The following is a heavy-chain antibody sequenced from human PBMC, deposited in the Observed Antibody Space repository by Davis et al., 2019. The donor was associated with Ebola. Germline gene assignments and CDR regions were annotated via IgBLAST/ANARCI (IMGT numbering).Heavy chain of an antibody. CDR1: GDSISSNFYS. CDR2: IHHSGRT. J-gene: IGHJ5*02. V-gene: IGHV4-30-2*01. CDR3: ARESLGPLRGDWFDP. D-gene: IGHD3-10*01. Sequence: PSETLSLTCAVSGDSISSNFYSWNWIRQPPGGGLEWIGYIHHSGRTSYNPPLKSRPTISVDTSKNQFSLKLNSMTAADTAVYYCARESLGPLRGDWFDPWGQGTLVTVSS.